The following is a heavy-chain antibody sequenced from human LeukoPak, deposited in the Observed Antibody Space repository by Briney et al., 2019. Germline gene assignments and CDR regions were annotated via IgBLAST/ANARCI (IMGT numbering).Heavy chain of an antibody. CDR1: GYTITGYH. Sequence: ASVKVSCKTSGYTITGYHMHWVRQAPGQGLEWMGWINPNSGGTNYAQKFQGRVTMTRDTSISTAYMELSRLRSDDTAVYYCARSIVVITKGLDYWGQGTLVTVSS. V-gene: IGHV1-2*02. CDR2: INPNSGGT. CDR3: ARSIVVITKGLDY. D-gene: IGHD3-22*01. J-gene: IGHJ4*02.